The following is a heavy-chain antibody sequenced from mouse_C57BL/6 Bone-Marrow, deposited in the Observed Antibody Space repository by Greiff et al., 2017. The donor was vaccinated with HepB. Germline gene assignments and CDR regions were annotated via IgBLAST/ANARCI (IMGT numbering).Heavy chain of an antibody. CDR3: AREDLLLRSEGFSY. CDR2: LWSGGST. V-gene: IGHV2-2*01. D-gene: IGHD1-1*01. CDR1: GFSLTSYG. J-gene: IGHJ3*01. Sequence: QVHVKQSGPGLVQPSQSLSITCTVSGFSLTSYGVHWVRQSPGKGLEWLGVLWSGGSTDYNAAFISRLSISKDNSKSQVFFKMNSLQADDTAIYYCAREDLLLRSEGFSYWGQGTLVTVSA.